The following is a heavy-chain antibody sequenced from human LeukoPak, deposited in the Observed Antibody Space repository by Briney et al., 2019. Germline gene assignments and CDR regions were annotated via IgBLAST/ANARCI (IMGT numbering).Heavy chain of an antibody. CDR3: ARQTLRYNWNLPFDP. Sequence: SETLSLTCTVSGVSISSYYWSWIRQPPGKGLEWIGYIYYSGSTNYNPSLKSRVTISVDTSKNQFSLKLSSVTAADTAVYYCARQTLRYNWNLPFDPWGQGTLVTVSS. J-gene: IGHJ5*02. CDR1: GVSISSYY. V-gene: IGHV4-59*08. D-gene: IGHD1-7*01. CDR2: IYYSGST.